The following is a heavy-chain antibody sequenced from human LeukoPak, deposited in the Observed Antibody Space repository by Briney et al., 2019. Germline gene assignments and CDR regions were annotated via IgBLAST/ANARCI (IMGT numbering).Heavy chain of an antibody. J-gene: IGHJ4*02. D-gene: IGHD3-22*01. Sequence: ASVTVSCNASGYTFTGYYMHWVRQAAGQGREGVGCINPNSGGTNYAQKFQGRVTRTRDTSISTAYMELSRLRSGDTAVYYCARAADDSSGYFGGSGYWGQGTLVTVSS. CDR2: INPNSGGT. V-gene: IGHV1-2*02. CDR1: GYTFTGYY. CDR3: ARAADDSSGYFGGSGY.